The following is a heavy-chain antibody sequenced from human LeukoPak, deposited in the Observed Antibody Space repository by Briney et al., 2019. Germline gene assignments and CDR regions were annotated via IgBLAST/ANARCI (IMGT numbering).Heavy chain of an antibody. CDR3: AKPKGLLWFGE. Sequence: SETLSLTCAVYGGSFSGYYWSWIRQPPGKGLEWIGEINHSGSTNYNPSLKSRVTISVDTSKNQFSLKLSSVTAADTAVYCCAKPKGLLWFGEWGQGTLVTVSS. D-gene: IGHD3-10*01. V-gene: IGHV4-34*01. J-gene: IGHJ4*02. CDR1: GGSFSGYY. CDR2: INHSGST.